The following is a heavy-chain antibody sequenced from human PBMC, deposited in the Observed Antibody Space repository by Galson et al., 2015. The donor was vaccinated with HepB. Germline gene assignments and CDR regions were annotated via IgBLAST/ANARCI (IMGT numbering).Heavy chain of an antibody. J-gene: IGHJ4*02. V-gene: IGHV4-38-2*02. D-gene: IGHD5-18*01. CDR1: GYSISSGYY. CDR3: ARGMGYSYGPFDY. Sequence: ETLSLTCTVSGYSISSGYYWGWIRQPPGKGLEWIGSIYHSGSTYYNSSLKSRVTTTVDTSKNQFSLKLSSVTAADTAVYYCARGMGYSYGPFDYWGQGTLVTVSS. CDR2: IYHSGST.